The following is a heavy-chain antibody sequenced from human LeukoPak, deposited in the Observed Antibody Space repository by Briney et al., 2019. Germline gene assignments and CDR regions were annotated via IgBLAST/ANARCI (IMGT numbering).Heavy chain of an antibody. V-gene: IGHV1-2*02. CDR3: ARGRPGDYFDY. CDR1: GYTFTDYY. D-gene: IGHD6-25*01. CDR2: INPNSGGT. J-gene: IGHJ4*02. Sequence: ASVKVSCKASGYTFTDYYIHWMRQAPGQGLEWMGWINPNSGGTSYLQNFQGRVTMTRDTSISTAYMDLSRLRSDDTAVYYCARGRPGDYFDYWGQGTLVTVSS.